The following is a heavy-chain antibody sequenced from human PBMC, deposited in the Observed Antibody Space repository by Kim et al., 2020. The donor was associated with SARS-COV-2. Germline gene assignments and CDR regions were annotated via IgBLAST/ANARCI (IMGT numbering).Heavy chain of an antibody. CDR2: INHSGST. V-gene: IGHV4-34*01. CDR3: ARAKVDCSSTSCYVVGFSRSRVGNGVRILDP. Sequence: SDTLSLTCAVYGGSFSGYYWSWIRQPPGKGLEWIGEINHSGSTNYNPSLKSRVTISVDTSKNQFSLKLSSVTAADTAVYYCARAKVDCSSTSCYVVGFSRSRVGNGVRILDPWGQGTLVTVSS. J-gene: IGHJ5*02. CDR1: GGSFSGYY. D-gene: IGHD2-2*01.